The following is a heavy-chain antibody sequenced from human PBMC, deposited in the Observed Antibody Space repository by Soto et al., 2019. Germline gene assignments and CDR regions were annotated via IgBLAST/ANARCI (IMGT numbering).Heavy chain of an antibody. D-gene: IGHD3-22*01. CDR1: GYTFTSYA. CDR2: ISAYNGNT. V-gene: IGHV1-18*01. CDR3: AVDYYDSSGQDAFDI. Sequence: GASVKVSCKASGYTFTSYAMHWVRQAPGQRLEWMGWISAYNGNTNYAQKLQGRVTMTTDTSTSTAYMELRSLRSDDTAVYYCAVDYYDSSGQDAFDIWGQGTMVPVS. J-gene: IGHJ3*02.